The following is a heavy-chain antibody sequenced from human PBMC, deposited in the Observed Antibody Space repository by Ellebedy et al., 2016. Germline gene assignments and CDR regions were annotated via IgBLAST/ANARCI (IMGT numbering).Heavy chain of an antibody. V-gene: IGHV5-51*01. CDR3: ARMVPVTTLDWFDP. J-gene: IGHJ5*02. CDR1: GYSFTSYW. Sequence: GGSLRLSCKGSGYSFTSYWIGWVRQMPGKGLEWMGIIYPGDSDTGYSPSFQGQVTISADKSISTAYLQWSSLKASDTAMYYCARMVPVTTLDWFDPWGQGTLVTVSS. CDR2: IYPGDSDT. D-gene: IGHD4-11*01.